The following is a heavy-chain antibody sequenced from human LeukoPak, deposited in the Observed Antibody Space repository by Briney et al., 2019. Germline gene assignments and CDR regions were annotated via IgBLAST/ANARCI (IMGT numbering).Heavy chain of an antibody. Sequence: QSSETLSLTCTLSGGYISTYYWSWVRQPPGKGLEWIGYIYYTGSTDYNPSLRSRVTMSVDTSKNQFSLKLSSVTAADTAVYSCARGSVRGEFDPWGQGTLVTVSS. D-gene: IGHD3-10*01. CDR3: ARGSVRGEFDP. V-gene: IGHV4-59*01. CDR2: IYYTGST. J-gene: IGHJ5*02. CDR1: GGYISTYY.